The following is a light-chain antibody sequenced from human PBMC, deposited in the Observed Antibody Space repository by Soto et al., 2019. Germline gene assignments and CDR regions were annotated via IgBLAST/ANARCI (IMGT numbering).Light chain of an antibody. CDR3: ASYGGNDNLL. CDR1: SSNIGAGYD. CDR2: DNT. Sequence: QSVLTQPPSVSGAPGQRVTISCTGSSSNIGAGYDVHWYQQLPGTAPKLLIYDNTNRPSGVPDRFSGSKSGNTASLTVSGLQDEDEADYYCASYGGNDNLLFGGGTKLTVL. J-gene: IGLJ2*01. V-gene: IGLV1-40*01.